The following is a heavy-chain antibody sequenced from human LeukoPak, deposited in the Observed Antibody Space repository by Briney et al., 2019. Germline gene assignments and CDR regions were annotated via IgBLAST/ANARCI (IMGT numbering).Heavy chain of an antibody. Sequence: GSLRLSCAASGFTFSDYSMNWVRQAPGKGLEWVSSISSSSSSIYYADSVKGRFTISRDNAENSLFLQMNSLRVEDTAVYYCARGGRRWGQGTLVTDSS. V-gene: IGHV3-21*01. CDR3: ARGGRR. CDR1: GFTFSDYS. D-gene: IGHD6-25*01. J-gene: IGHJ4*02. CDR2: ISSSSSSI.